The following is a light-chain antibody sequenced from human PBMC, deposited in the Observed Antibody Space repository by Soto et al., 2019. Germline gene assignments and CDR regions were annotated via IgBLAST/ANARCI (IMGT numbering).Light chain of an antibody. Sequence: DIQMTQSPSSLSASVGDRVTITCRASQAIHSYLNWYQQKPGKAPNLLIFATSTLQSGVPSRFSGSGSGTDFTLTISCLQSEDFATYYCQQYYSYPPTFGPGTKVDIK. CDR1: QAIHSY. CDR2: ATS. CDR3: QQYYSYPPT. V-gene: IGKV1-39*01. J-gene: IGKJ3*01.